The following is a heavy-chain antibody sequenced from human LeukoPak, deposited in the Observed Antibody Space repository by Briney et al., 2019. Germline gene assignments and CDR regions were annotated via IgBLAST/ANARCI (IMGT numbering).Heavy chain of an antibody. V-gene: IGHV3-23*01. D-gene: IGHD3-9*01. CDR1: GFTFSSYA. CDR3: AKRAVSYDILTGTQSYYFDY. CDR2: ISGSGGST. J-gene: IGHJ4*02. Sequence: PGGSLRLSCAASGFTFSSYAMSWVRQAPGKGLEWVSAISGSGGSTYYADSVKGRFTISRDNSKNTLYLQMNSLRAEDTAVYYCAKRAVSYDILTGTQSYYFDYWGQGTLVTVSS.